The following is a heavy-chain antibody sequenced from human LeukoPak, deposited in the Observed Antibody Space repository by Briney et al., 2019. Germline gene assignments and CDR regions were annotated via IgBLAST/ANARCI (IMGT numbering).Heavy chain of an antibody. CDR3: ARRMGGYSSGLPLDY. Sequence: SETLSLTCTVSGGSISSGGYYWSWIRQHPGKGLEWIGYIYYSGSTYYNPSLKSRVTISVDTSKNQFSLKLSSVTAADTAVYYCARRMGGYSSGLPLDYWGQGTLVTVSS. J-gene: IGHJ4*02. D-gene: IGHD6-19*01. CDR2: IYYSGST. V-gene: IGHV4-31*03. CDR1: GGSISSGGYY.